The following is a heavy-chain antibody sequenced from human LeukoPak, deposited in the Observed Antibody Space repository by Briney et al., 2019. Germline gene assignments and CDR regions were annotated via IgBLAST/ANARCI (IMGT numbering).Heavy chain of an antibody. CDR1: GFTFSSYV. V-gene: IGHV3-23*01. CDR2: IKGSGEST. CDR3: ARGRSSWYFDFDY. J-gene: IGHJ4*02. D-gene: IGHD6-13*01. Sequence: GGSLRLSCAASGFTFSSYVMTWVRQAPGKGLEWVSTIKGSGESTWYADSVKGRFTISRDNSKNTLYLQMNSLRAEDTAVYYCARGRSSWYFDFDYWGQGTLVTVSS.